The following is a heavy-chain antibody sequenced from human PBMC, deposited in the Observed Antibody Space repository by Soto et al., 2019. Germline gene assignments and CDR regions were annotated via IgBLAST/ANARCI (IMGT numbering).Heavy chain of an antibody. J-gene: IGHJ4*02. Sequence: GGSLRLSCAASGFTFSSYSMNWVRQAPGKGLEWVSSISSSSSYIYYADSVKGRFTISRDNAKNSLYLQMNSLRAEDTAVYYCARDFGITPIGPVFDYWGQGTLVTVSS. CDR2: ISSSSSYI. V-gene: IGHV3-21*01. D-gene: IGHD3-10*01. CDR3: ARDFGITPIGPVFDY. CDR1: GFTFSSYS.